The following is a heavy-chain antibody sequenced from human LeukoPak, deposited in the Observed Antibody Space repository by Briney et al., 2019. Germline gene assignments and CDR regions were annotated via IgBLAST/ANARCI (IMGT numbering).Heavy chain of an antibody. D-gene: IGHD3-22*01. Sequence: SETLSLTCTVSGGSISSSSYYWGWIRQPPGKGLEWIGSIYYSGSTNYNPSLKSRVTISVDTSKNQFSLKLSSVTAADTAVYYCARGGDSSGYYYPLFDYWGQGTLVTVSS. CDR1: GGSISSSSYY. CDR2: IYYSGST. J-gene: IGHJ4*02. V-gene: IGHV4-39*07. CDR3: ARGGDSSGYYYPLFDY.